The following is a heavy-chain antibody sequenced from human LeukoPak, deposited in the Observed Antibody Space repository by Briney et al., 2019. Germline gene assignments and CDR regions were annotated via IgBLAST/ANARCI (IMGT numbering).Heavy chain of an antibody. J-gene: IGHJ4*02. D-gene: IGHD2-21*02. CDR2: INYSGST. V-gene: IGHV4-59*08. CDR1: GGSISSYY. CDR3: ARSSYCGADCYSWDY. Sequence: PSETLSPTSTVSGGSISSYYFSRIRQPPGKGLEWIGYINYSGSTNYNPSLKSRVTISVDTSKNQFSLKLSSVTAADTAVYYCARSSYCGADCYSWDYWGQGTLVTVSS.